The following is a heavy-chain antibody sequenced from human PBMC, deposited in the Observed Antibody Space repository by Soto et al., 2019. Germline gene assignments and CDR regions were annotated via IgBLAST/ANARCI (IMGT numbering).Heavy chain of an antibody. D-gene: IGHD3-10*01. J-gene: IGHJ4*02. CDR1: GGSFSGYY. CDR3: ARDGAGDY. Sequence: SETLSLTCAVYGGSFSGYYWSWIRQPPGKGLEWIGEINHSGSTNYNPSLKSRVTISVDTSKNQFSLKLSSVTAADTAVYYCARDGAGDYWGQGTLVTVSS. V-gene: IGHV4-34*01. CDR2: INHSGST.